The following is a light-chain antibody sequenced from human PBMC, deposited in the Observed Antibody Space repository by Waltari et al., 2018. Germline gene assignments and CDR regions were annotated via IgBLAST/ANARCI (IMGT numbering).Light chain of an antibody. Sequence: DIVMTQSPDSLAVSLGERATINCKSSQNLLYNSNNRDYLAWFQQRPGQPPKLLIYWASTRQFGVPDRFTGSGSGTDFTLTITSLQAADVALYYCQQYYRTPYTFGQGTRLELK. CDR2: WAS. V-gene: IGKV4-1*01. J-gene: IGKJ2*01. CDR1: QNLLYNSNNRDY. CDR3: QQYYRTPYT.